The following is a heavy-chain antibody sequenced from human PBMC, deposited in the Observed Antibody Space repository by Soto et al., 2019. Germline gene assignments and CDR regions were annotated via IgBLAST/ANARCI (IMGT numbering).Heavy chain of an antibody. CDR1: GGTFSSYA. Sequence: SVKVSCKASGGTFSSYAISWVRQAPGQGLDWMGGIIPIFGTANYAQKFQGRVTITADESTSTAYMELSSLRSEDTAVYYCARDRGTGTTVGWDYWGQGTLVTVSS. V-gene: IGHV1-69*13. CDR3: ARDRGTGTTVGWDY. D-gene: IGHD1-1*01. CDR2: IIPIFGTA. J-gene: IGHJ4*02.